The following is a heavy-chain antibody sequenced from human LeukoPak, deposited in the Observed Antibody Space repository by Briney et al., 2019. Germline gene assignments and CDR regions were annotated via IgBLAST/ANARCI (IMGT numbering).Heavy chain of an antibody. Sequence: ASVKVSCQASGDTFSDYHLHWVRQAPGQGLEWMGRINPNNGGTNYAQKFQGRVTMTRDMSMSTAYMELSRLRSDDTAVYYCAGEDNSSGYRPFDIWGQGTMVTVPS. CDR1: GDTFSDYH. V-gene: IGHV1-2*06. D-gene: IGHD3-22*01. CDR2: INPNNGGT. CDR3: AGEDNSSGYRPFDI. J-gene: IGHJ3*02.